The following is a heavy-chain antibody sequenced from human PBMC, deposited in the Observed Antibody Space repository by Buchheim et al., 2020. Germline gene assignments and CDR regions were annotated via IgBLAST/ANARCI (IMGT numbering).Heavy chain of an antibody. CDR2: IWYDGSNK. Sequence: QVQLVESGGGVVQPGRSLRLSCAASGFTFSSYGMHWVRQAPGKGLEWVAVIWYDGSNKYYADSVKGRFTISRDNSKNTLYLQMNSLRAEDTAVYYCARDPAGSYRYYYYYYMDVWGKGTT. J-gene: IGHJ6*03. D-gene: IGHD5-18*01. CDR1: GFTFSSYG. V-gene: IGHV3-33*01. CDR3: ARDPAGSYRYYYYYYMDV.